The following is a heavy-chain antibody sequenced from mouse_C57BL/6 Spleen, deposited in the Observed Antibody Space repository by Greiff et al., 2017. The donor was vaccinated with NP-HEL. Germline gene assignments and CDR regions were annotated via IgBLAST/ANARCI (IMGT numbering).Heavy chain of an antibody. CDR2: IWTGGGT. CDR1: GFSLTSYA. Sequence: QVQLKESGPGLVAPSQSLSITCTVSGFSLTSYAISWVRQPPGKGLEWLGVIWTGGGTNYNSALKSRLSISTDNAKSQVFLKMNSLQTDDTARYYCASPYGNPSYWYFDVWGTGTTVTVSS. J-gene: IGHJ1*03. D-gene: IGHD2-1*01. CDR3: ASPYGNPSYWYFDV. V-gene: IGHV2-9-1*01.